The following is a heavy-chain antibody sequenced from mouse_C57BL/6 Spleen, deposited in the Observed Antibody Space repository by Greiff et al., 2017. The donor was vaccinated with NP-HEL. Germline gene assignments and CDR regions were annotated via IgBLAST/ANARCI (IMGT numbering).Heavy chain of an antibody. CDR1: GYTFTSYW. D-gene: IGHD1-1*01. CDR2: INPSSGYT. CDR3: ARGYGSSYNAMDY. Sequence: QVQLQQSGAELAKPGASVTLSCKASGYTFTSYWMHWVKQRPGQGLEWIGYINPSSGYTKYNQKFKDQATLTADKSSSTAYMQLSSLTYEDSAVYYCARGYGSSYNAMDYWGQGTSVTVSS. J-gene: IGHJ4*01. V-gene: IGHV1-7*01.